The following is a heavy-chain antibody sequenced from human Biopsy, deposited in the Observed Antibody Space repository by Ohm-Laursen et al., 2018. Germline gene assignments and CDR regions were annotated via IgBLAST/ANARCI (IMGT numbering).Heavy chain of an antibody. CDR3: ARDLPYYENSGYGAFDM. J-gene: IGHJ3*02. Sequence: GTLSLTCTASGGSFTGHYWSWIRQPPGKGLEWIGHISCTGYTSYNASLKSRVTISVDTSKNQFSLKMSSVTAADTAVYYCARDLPYYENSGYGAFDMWGQGTMVTVSS. CDR2: ISCTGYT. CDR1: GGSFTGHY. V-gene: IGHV4-59*11. D-gene: IGHD3-22*01.